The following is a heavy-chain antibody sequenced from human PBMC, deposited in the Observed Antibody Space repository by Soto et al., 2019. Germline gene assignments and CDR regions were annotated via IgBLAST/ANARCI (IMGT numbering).Heavy chain of an antibody. J-gene: IGHJ6*02. CDR1: GYTFTSYA. CDR2: INAGNGNT. D-gene: IGHD5-18*01. CDR3: AGSRGYSYGYDFYGMDV. V-gene: IGHV1-3*01. Sequence: ASVKVSCTASGYTFTSYAMHWVRQAPGQRLEWMGWINAGNGNTKYSQKFQGRVTITRDTSASTAYMELSSLRSEDTAVYYCAGSRGYSYGYDFYGMDVWGQGTTVTVSS.